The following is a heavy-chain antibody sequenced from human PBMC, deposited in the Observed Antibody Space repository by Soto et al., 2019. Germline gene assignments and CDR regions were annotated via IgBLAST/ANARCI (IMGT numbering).Heavy chain of an antibody. CDR1: GGSFSGYY. CDR3: AVSPRTGDRFPFDY. Sequence: SETLSLTCAVYGGSFSGYYWSWIRQPPGKGLEWLGEINHSGSTNYNPSLKSRVTISVDTSKNQFSLKLSSVTAADTAVYYCAVSPRTGDRFPFDYWGQGTLVTVSS. D-gene: IGHD7-27*01. J-gene: IGHJ4*02. CDR2: INHSGST. V-gene: IGHV4-34*01.